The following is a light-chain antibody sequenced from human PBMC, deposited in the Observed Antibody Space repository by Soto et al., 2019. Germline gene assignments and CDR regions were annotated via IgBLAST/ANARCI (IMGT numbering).Light chain of an antibody. CDR1: QSISHF. V-gene: IGKV1-5*01. CDR2: DAS. Sequence: DIQMTQSPSTLSASVGDRVTITCRASQSISHFLAWYQQKPGKVPKLPIYDASNLESGVPSRFSGSGSGTDFTLTISGLQPDEFTTYYCQQYSSYSRAFGQGTKVDIK. CDR3: QQYSSYSRA. J-gene: IGKJ1*01.